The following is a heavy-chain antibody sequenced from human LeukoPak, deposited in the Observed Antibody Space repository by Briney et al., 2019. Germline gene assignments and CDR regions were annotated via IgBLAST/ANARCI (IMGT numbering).Heavy chain of an antibody. Sequence: SETLSLTCTVSGGSISPYYWSWIRQPPGKGLEWIGEINHSGSANYNPSLKSRVTISVDTSKNQFSLKLSSVTAADTAVYYCARGRRCSSTSCSVPYYYYYMDVWGKGTTVTVSS. CDR2: INHSGSA. CDR3: ARGRRCSSTSCSVPYYYYYMDV. D-gene: IGHD2-2*01. V-gene: IGHV4-34*01. J-gene: IGHJ6*03. CDR1: GGSISPYY.